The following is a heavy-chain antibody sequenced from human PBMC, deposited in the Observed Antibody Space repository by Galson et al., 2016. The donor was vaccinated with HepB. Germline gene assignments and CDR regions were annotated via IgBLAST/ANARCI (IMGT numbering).Heavy chain of an antibody. J-gene: IGHJ4*02. V-gene: IGHV3-21*01. CDR2: LSVSGAYT. Sequence: SLRLSCAASGFTFRTYSMNWVRQAPGKGLEWVSSLSVSGAYTYYADSVKGRFTISRDTSKNTLFLQMNSLRVEDTAVYYCARVRYATLVVFSNPIDYWGQGTLVTVSS. CDR1: GFTFRTYS. CDR3: ARVRYATLVVFSNPIDY. D-gene: IGHD2-2*01.